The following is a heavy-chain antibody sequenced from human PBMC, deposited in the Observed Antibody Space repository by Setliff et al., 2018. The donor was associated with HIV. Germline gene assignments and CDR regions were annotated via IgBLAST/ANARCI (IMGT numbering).Heavy chain of an antibody. CDR1: GYTLTELS. CDR3: ARADSSNWYHVDY. CDR2: SGPENGET. Sequence: ASVKVSCKVSGYTLTELSMHWVRQAPGKGLEWMGGSGPENGETIYAQKFQGRVTMTEDTSTDTAYMELSSLRSEDTAVYYCARADSSNWYHVDYWGQGTLVTVSS. D-gene: IGHD6-13*01. V-gene: IGHV1-24*01. J-gene: IGHJ4*02.